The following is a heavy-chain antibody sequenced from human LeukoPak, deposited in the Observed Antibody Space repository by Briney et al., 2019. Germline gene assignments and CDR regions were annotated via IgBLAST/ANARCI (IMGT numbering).Heavy chain of an antibody. V-gene: IGHV3-43*01. CDR3: AKGTYYYDSSGYYLDY. D-gene: IGHD3-22*01. Sequence: GGSLRLSCAASGFTFDDYTMHWVRQAPGKGLEWVSLISWDGGSTYYADSVKGRFTISRDNSKNSLNLQMNSLRTEDTALYYCAKGTYYYDSSGYYLDYWGQGTLVTVSS. CDR2: ISWDGGST. CDR1: GFTFDDYT. J-gene: IGHJ4*02.